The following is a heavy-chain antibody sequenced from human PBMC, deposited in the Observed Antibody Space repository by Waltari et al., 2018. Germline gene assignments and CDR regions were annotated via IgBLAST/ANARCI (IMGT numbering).Heavy chain of an antibody. CDR1: GYSFTSYW. Sequence: EVQLVQSGAEVKKPGESLKISCKGSGYSFTSYWIGWVRQMPGTGLEWMGFINPGDPETRYIPACQGQVTISADKSISTAYLQWSSLKASDTARYYCAGRIGYSYGYGIWGQGTLVTVSS. V-gene: IGHV5-51*01. CDR2: INPGDPET. D-gene: IGHD5-18*01. CDR3: AGRIGYSYGYGI. J-gene: IGHJ4*02.